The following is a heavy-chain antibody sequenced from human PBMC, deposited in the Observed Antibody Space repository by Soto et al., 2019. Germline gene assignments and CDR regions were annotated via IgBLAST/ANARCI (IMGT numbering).Heavy chain of an antibody. Sequence: QVQLQESGPGLVKPSETLSLTCTVSGGSISNFYWTWIRQSPRKGLEWIGYSYNSGSTNYNPSLKSRVTISVDTSKSQFSLKLSSVTAADTAVYYCARLGVGYYTSHHYYYMDVWGKGTTVTVSS. V-gene: IGHV4-59*08. J-gene: IGHJ6*03. D-gene: IGHD3-22*01. CDR3: ARLGVGYYTSHHYYYMDV. CDR2: SYNSGST. CDR1: GGSISNFY.